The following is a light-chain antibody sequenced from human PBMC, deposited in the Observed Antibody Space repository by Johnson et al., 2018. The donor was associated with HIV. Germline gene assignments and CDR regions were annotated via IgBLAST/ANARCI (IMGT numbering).Light chain of an antibody. J-gene: IGLJ1*01. Sequence: QSVLTQPPSVSAAPGQKVTISCSGSSSNIGNNYVSWYQQFPGTAPKLLIYDNNKRPSGIPDRFSGSKSGTSATLGITGLQTGDEADYYCGTWDSSLRGVFVTGTKVTVL. CDR2: DNN. CDR1: SSNIGNNY. V-gene: IGLV1-51*01. CDR3: GTWDSSLRGV.